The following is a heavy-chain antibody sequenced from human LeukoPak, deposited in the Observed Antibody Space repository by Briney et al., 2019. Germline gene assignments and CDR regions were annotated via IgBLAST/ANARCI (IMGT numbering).Heavy chain of an antibody. Sequence: GASVKVSCKTSGYTFTGYYLHWVRQAPGQGLEWMGWIKPNNGDTNYAQKFQGRVTMTRDTSISTGYMELSRLRPDDTAVYYCARTTPFDYWGQGTLVTVSS. J-gene: IGHJ4*02. D-gene: IGHD1-1*01. V-gene: IGHV1-2*02. CDR2: IKPNNGDT. CDR1: GYTFTGYY. CDR3: ARTTPFDY.